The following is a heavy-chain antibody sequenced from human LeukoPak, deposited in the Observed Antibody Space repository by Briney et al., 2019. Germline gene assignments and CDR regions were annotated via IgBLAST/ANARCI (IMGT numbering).Heavy chain of an antibody. J-gene: IGHJ4*02. D-gene: IGHD1-26*01. Sequence: GGSLILSCAASGFTFSSHAMSWVRQAPGKGLEWVSAISGSGGSTYYADSVKGRFTISRDNSKNTLYLQMNSLRAEDTAVYYCAKAPSGSYVPFEFWGQGTLVTVSS. CDR2: ISGSGGST. V-gene: IGHV3-23*01. CDR1: GFTFSSHA. CDR3: AKAPSGSYVPFEF.